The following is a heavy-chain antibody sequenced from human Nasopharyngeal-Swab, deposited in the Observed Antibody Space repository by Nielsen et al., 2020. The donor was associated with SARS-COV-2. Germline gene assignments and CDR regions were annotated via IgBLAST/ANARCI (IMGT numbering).Heavy chain of an antibody. J-gene: IGHJ6*02. Sequence: GGSLRLSCAASGFTFSSYAMHWVRQAPGKGLEWVAVLSYDGSNKYYADSVKGRFTISRDNSKNTLYLQMNSLRAEDTAVYYCARVVGSYYGMDVWGQGTTVTVSS. CDR2: LSYDGSNK. CDR1: GFTFSSYA. CDR3: ARVVGSYYGMDV. D-gene: IGHD2-15*01. V-gene: IGHV3-30*04.